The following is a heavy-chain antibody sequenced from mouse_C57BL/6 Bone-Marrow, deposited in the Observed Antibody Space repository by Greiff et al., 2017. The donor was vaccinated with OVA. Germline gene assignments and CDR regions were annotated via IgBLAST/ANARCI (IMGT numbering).Heavy chain of an antibody. Sequence: EVQRVESGGGLVKPGGSLKLSCAASGFTFSDYGMHWVRQAPEKGLEWVAYISSGSSTIYNADTVKGRFTITRDNDKNTQFLHMTSLLYDDTAMYYCGSRHRLWPGYFDVWGKGTTVTVSS. V-gene: IGHV5-17*01. CDR3: GSRHRLWPGYFDV. CDR2: ISSGSSTI. CDR1: GFTFSDYG. J-gene: IGHJ1*03. D-gene: IGHD1-1*02.